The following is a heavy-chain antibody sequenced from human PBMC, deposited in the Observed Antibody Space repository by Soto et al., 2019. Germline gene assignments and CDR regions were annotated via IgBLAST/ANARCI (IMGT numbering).Heavy chain of an antibody. V-gene: IGHV1-18*01. CDR3: AREGTAPYYYHGMDI. J-gene: IGHJ6*02. CDR1: GYTFTNSA. Sequence: ASVKVSSKAFGYTFTNSAIGSVRQAPGQGLEWMGWISAYNGNTNYAQKLQGRVTMTTDTSTSTAYMELRSLRSDDTAVYYCAREGTAPYYYHGMDIWGQGRTVTVSS. D-gene: IGHD1-1*01. CDR2: ISAYNGNT.